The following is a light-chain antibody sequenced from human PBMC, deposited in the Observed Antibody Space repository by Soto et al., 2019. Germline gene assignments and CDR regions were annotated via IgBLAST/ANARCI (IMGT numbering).Light chain of an antibody. CDR1: QSINSNY. CDR2: DTS. J-gene: IGKJ5*01. CDR3: QQYGSAPT. V-gene: IGKV3D-20*01. Sequence: EIVLTQSPATLSLSPGERATLSCGASQSINSNYLAWYQQKPGLAPRLVIYDTSRRAPGIPDRLTGSGSGTDFTLTISRPDPEDSAIDYCQQYGSAPTFCQGTRLEIK.